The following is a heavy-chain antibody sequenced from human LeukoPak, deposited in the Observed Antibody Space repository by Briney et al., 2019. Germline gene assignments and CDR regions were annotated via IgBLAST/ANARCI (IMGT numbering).Heavy chain of an antibody. D-gene: IGHD1-26*01. V-gene: IGHV3-7*01. Sequence: GGSLRLSCAASGFTFSFYWLTWVRQAPGKGLEWVANVVQDGSQRYYGDSVKGRFTISRDNAKNSLYLQMNSLRAEDTAVYFCARESYFFDPWGQGTLVTVSS. J-gene: IGHJ5*02. CDR3: ARESYFFDP. CDR2: VVQDGSQR. CDR1: GFTFSFYW.